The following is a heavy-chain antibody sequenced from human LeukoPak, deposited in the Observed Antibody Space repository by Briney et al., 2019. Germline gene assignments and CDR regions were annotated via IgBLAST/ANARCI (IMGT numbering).Heavy chain of an antibody. Sequence: PSETLSLTCAVYGGSFSGYYWSWTRQPPGKGLEWIGEINHSGSTNYNPSLKSRVTTSVDTSKNQFSLKLSSVTAADTAVYYCARGHRITIFGVVYYYYYYGMDVWGQGTTVTVSS. CDR3: ARGHRITIFGVVYYYYYYGMDV. D-gene: IGHD3-3*01. V-gene: IGHV4-34*01. J-gene: IGHJ6*02. CDR1: GGSFSGYY. CDR2: INHSGST.